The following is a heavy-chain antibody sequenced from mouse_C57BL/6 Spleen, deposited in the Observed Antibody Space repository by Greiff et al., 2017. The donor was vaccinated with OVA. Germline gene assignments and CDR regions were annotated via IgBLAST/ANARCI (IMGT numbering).Heavy chain of an antibody. V-gene: IGHV1-82*01. CDR2: IYPGDGDT. CDR3: ASDDGTTLVGDYIDY. D-gene: IGHD1-1*01. Sequence: VKLQQSGPELVKPGSSVKISCKASGYAFSSSWMNWVKQRPGKGLEWIGRIYPGDGDTNYNGKFKGKATLTADKSSSTAYMQLSSLTSEDSAVYVCASDDGTTLVGDYIDYWGQGTTLTVSS. CDR1: GYAFSSSW. J-gene: IGHJ2*01.